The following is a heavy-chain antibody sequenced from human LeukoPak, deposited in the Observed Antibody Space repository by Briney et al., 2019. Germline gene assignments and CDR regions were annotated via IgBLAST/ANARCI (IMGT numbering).Heavy chain of an antibody. CDR3: ARAYCGGDCYGPGDAFDI. CDR2: ISSSSSYI. CDR1: GFTFSSYS. Sequence: PGGSLRLSCAASGFTFSSYSMNWVRQAPGKGLEWVSSISSSSSYIYYADSVKGRFTISRDNAKNSLYLQMNSLRAEDTAVYYCARAYCGGDCYGPGDAFDIWGQGTMVTVSS. D-gene: IGHD2-21*02. J-gene: IGHJ3*02. V-gene: IGHV3-21*01.